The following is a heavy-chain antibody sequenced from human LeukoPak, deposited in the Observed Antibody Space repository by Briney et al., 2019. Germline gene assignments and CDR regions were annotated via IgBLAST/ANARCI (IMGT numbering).Heavy chain of an antibody. D-gene: IGHD3-9*01. J-gene: IGHJ4*02. CDR3: ARGGYFDWLPDY. V-gene: IGHV4-31*03. CDR1: GGSISSGGHY. Sequence: PSETLSLTCTVSGGSISSGGHYWSWIRQHPGKGLEWIGYIYYSGSTYYNPSLKSRVTISVDRSKNQFSLKLSSVTAADTAVYYCARGGYFDWLPDYWGQGTLVTVSS. CDR2: IYYSGST.